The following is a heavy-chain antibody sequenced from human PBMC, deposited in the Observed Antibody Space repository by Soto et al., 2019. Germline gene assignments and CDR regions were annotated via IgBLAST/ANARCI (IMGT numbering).Heavy chain of an antibody. CDR1: GFTFSDYH. D-gene: IGHD3-16*01. CDR2: IRDSGSNV. Sequence: QVQLVESGGGLVKPGGSLRLSCAASGFTFSDYHMSWIRQAPGKGLEWISYIRDSGSNVYHAPSVEGRLTSSRNNAKNSLYLQMNSLRAEDTAVYYCARDLGVGGAFDIWGQGTMVTVSS. V-gene: IGHV3-11*01. J-gene: IGHJ3*02. CDR3: ARDLGVGGAFDI.